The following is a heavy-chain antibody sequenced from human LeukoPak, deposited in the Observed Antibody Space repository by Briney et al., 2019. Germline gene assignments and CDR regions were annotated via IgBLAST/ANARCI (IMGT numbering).Heavy chain of an antibody. J-gene: IGHJ4*02. Sequence: GGSLRLSCAASGFTFSTYTMNWVRQAPGKGLQWVSSISSTSSYIYYADSVKGRFTISRDNAKNSPYLQLNSLRAEDTAVYYCAREAAVAVFDYWGQGTLVTVSS. CDR3: AREAAVAVFDY. D-gene: IGHD6-19*01. CDR2: ISSTSSYI. V-gene: IGHV3-21*01. CDR1: GFTFSTYT.